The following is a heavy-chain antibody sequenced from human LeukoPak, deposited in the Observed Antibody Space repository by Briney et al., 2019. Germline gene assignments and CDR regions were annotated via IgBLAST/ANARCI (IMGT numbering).Heavy chain of an antibody. Sequence: GESLKISCKGSGYSFTSYWIGWVRQMPGKGLEWMGIIYPGDSDTTYSPSFRGQVTISADKSISTAYLQWSSLKASDTAMYYCAGLKTSYCSSTSCYSFDYWGQGTLVTVSS. CDR2: IYPGDSDT. D-gene: IGHD2-2*02. CDR3: AGLKTSYCSSTSCYSFDY. CDR1: GYSFTSYW. V-gene: IGHV5-51*01. J-gene: IGHJ4*02.